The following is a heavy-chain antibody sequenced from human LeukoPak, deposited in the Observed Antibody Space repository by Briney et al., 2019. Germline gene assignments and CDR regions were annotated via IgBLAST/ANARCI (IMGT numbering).Heavy chain of an antibody. Sequence: ASVKVSCKASGYTFTGYYLHWVRQAPGQGLEWMGWINPHSGGTNYAQKFQGRVTMTRDTSISTAYMELSRLRSDDTAVYYCVRDRTKYCSTTSCPLDYWGQGALVTVSS. CDR1: GYTFTGYY. CDR2: INPHSGGT. D-gene: IGHD2-2*01. CDR3: VRDRTKYCSTTSCPLDY. V-gene: IGHV1-2*02. J-gene: IGHJ4*02.